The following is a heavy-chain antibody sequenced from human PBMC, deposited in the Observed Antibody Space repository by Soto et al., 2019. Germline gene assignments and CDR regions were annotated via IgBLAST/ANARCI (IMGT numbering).Heavy chain of an antibody. V-gene: IGHV4-39*01. D-gene: IGHD1-20*01. CDR3: ATSQKGYNWNYFDH. Sequence: KPSETLSLTCAVSGGSISGSYYYWAWLRQSPGKGPEWIGSVFYTGFTSYNPSLESRVSVSVATSKSQFSLKLSAVTAADTAVYYCATSQKGYNWNYFDHWGQGALVTVSS. J-gene: IGHJ4*02. CDR1: GGSISGSYYY. CDR2: VFYTGFT.